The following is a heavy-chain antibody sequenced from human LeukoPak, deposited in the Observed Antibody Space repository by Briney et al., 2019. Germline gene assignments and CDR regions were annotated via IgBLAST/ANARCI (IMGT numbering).Heavy chain of an antibody. CDR3: ATVKAKYYYDSSGYY. D-gene: IGHD3-22*01. CDR1: GYTLTELS. Sequence: ASVKVSCKVSGYTLTELSMHWVRQAPGKGLEWIGGFDPEDGETIYAQKSQGRVTMTEDTSTDTAYMELSSLRSEDTAVYYCATVKAKYYYDSSGYYWGQGTLVTVSS. CDR2: FDPEDGET. J-gene: IGHJ4*02. V-gene: IGHV1-24*01.